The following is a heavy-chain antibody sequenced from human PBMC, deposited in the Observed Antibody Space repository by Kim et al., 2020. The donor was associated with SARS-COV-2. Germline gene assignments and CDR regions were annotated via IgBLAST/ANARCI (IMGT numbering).Heavy chain of an antibody. J-gene: IGHJ5*02. CDR1: GFTFSSYA. V-gene: IGHV3-64*01. Sequence: GGSLRLSCAASGFTFSSYAMHWVRQAPGKGLEYVSAISSNGGSTYYANSVKGRFTISRDNSKNTLYLQMGSLRAEDMAVYYCARDAGSEQQLEAGSVWFDPWGQGTLVTVSS. CDR2: ISSNGGST. D-gene: IGHD6-13*01. CDR3: ARDAGSEQQLEAGSVWFDP.